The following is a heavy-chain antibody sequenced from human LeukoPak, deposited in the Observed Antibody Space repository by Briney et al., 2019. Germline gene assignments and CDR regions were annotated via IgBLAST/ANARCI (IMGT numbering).Heavy chain of an antibody. D-gene: IGHD6-13*01. Sequence: KSGGSLRLSCAASGFTFSSYWMHWVRQAPGKGLVWVSRINSDGSSTSYADSVKGRFTISRDNAKNTLYLQMNSLRAEDTAVYYCAKAYQGVYSAFDIWGQGTMVTVSS. J-gene: IGHJ3*02. CDR2: INSDGSST. V-gene: IGHV3-74*01. CDR1: GFTFSSYW. CDR3: AKAYQGVYSAFDI.